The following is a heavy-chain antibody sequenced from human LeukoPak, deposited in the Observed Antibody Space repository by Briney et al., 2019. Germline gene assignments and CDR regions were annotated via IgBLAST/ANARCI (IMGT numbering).Heavy chain of an antibody. CDR1: GFTFSSYG. CDR3: ARAWIGDGYNFDY. V-gene: IGHV3-30*03. D-gene: IGHD5-24*01. Sequence: GRSLRLSCAASGFTFSSYGMHWVRQAPGKGLEWVAVISYDGSNKYYADSVKGRFTISRDNSKNTLYLQMNSLRAENTAVYYCARAWIGDGYNFDYWGQGTLVTVSS. J-gene: IGHJ4*02. CDR2: ISYDGSNK.